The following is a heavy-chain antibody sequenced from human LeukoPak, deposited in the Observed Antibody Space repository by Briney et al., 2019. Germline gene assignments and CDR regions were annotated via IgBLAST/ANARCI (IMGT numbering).Heavy chain of an antibody. CDR1: GYTFTSYG. V-gene: IGHV1-18*01. J-gene: IGHJ3*02. CDR3: ARDTGDSLYYYDSSGYDDAFDI. D-gene: IGHD3-22*01. CDR2: ISAYNGNT. Sequence: ASVKVSCKASGYTFTSYGISWVRQAPGQGLEWMGWISAYNGNTNYAQKLQGRVTMTTDTSTSTAYMELRSLRSDDTAVYYCARDTGDSLYYYDSSGYDDAFDIWGQGTMVTVSS.